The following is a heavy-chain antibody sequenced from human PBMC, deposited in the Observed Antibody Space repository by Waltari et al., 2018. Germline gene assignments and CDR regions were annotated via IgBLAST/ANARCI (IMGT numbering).Heavy chain of an antibody. J-gene: IGHJ5*02. D-gene: IGHD3-22*01. CDR1: GFNFNNHG. CDR3: AKGPDSSHYFSNWLDP. Sequence: QAQLVESGGGVVQPGGSLRISCAASGFNFNNHGMHWVRQAPGKGPEWVAFIEYDGYNKQYADSVKGRFTISRDNAKNTLYLQLSGLSREDTAVYSCAKGPDSSHYFSNWLDPWGQGTLVTVSS. V-gene: IGHV3-30*02. CDR2: IEYDGYNK.